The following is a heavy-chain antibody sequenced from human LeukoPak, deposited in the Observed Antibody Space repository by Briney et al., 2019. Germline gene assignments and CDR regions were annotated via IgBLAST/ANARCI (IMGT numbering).Heavy chain of an antibody. CDR3: ARTDAYGDYTDDY. CDR1: GFTFSSYSMN. V-gene: IGHV4-39*01. D-gene: IGHD4-17*01. Sequence: GSLRLSCAASGFTFSSYSMNWVRQPPGKGLEWIGSIYYSGSTYYNPSLKSRVTISVDTSKNQFSLKLSSVTAADTAVYYCARTDAYGDYTDDYWGQGTLVTVSS. J-gene: IGHJ4*02. CDR2: IYYSGST.